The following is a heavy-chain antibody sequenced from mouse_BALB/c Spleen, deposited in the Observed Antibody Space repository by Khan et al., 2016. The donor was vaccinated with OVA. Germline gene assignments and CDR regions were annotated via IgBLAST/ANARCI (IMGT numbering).Heavy chain of an antibody. CDR3: ARAGYGVFAY. CDR1: GFTFSDYY. CDR2: IRDGGSYT. D-gene: IGHD1-1*02. Sequence: EVELVESGGGLVKPGGSLKLSCAASGFTFSDYYMYWVRQTPGKRLEWVATIRDGGSYTYYPDSVKGRFAISRDNTKNNLYLRMSSLKSEDTAMYYCARAGYGVFAYWGQGTLVTVSA. J-gene: IGHJ3*01. V-gene: IGHV5-4*02.